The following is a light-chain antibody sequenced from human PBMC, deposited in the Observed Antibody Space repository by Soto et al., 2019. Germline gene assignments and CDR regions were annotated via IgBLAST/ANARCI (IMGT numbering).Light chain of an antibody. CDR1: SSDVGGYNY. CDR3: CSYTSSSTPVV. Sequence: QSALTQPASVSGSPGQSITISCTGTSSDVGGYNYVSWYQQHPGKAPKLMIYDVSNRPSGVSNRFSGSKSGNTASLTISGLQADDEADYYCCSYTSSSTPVVFGGGTKLTVL. CDR2: DVS. V-gene: IGLV2-14*03. J-gene: IGLJ2*01.